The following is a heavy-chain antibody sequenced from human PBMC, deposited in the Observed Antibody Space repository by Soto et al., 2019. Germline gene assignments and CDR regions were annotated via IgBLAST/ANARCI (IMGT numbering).Heavy chain of an antibody. Sequence: QVQLVQSGAEVKKPGASVKVSCKASGYTFTSYYMHWVRQAPGQGLEWMGIINPSGGSTSYAQKFQARVTMTRDTSTSTGYMELSSLRSEDTAVYYCARELRDGYTLDYWGQGTLVTVSS. CDR2: INPSGGST. V-gene: IGHV1-46*01. CDR1: GYTFTSYY. CDR3: ARELRDGYTLDY. D-gene: IGHD5-12*01. J-gene: IGHJ4*02.